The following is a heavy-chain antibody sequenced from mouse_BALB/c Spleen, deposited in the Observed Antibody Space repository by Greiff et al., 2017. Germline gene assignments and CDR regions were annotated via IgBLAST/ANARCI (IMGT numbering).Heavy chain of an antibody. CDR1: GFSLTSYG. V-gene: IGHV2-9*02. CDR3: ARPTVDYAMDY. Sequence: VKLVESGPGLVAPSQSLSITCTVSGFSLTSYGVHWVRQPPGKGLEWLGVIWAGGSTNYNSALMSRLSISKDNSKSQVFLKMNSLQTDDTARYYCARPTVDYAMDYWGQGTSVTVSS. J-gene: IGHJ4*01. CDR2: IWAGGST. D-gene: IGHD1-1*01.